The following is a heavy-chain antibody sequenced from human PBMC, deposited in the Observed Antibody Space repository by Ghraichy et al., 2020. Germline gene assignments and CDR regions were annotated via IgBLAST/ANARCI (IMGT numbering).Heavy chain of an antibody. V-gene: IGHV4-59*08. J-gene: IGHJ3*02. Sequence: SETLSLTCTVSGGSISNHHWSWIRQPPGGGLKWIGFIHYSGDTNYNPSLKSRATISVDTSKNQFSVKLTSVTAADTAFYYCARHDSRGGALDIWGQGTMVTVSS. CDR2: IHYSGDT. CDR3: ARHDSRGGALDI. D-gene: IGHD3-22*01. CDR1: GGSISNHH.